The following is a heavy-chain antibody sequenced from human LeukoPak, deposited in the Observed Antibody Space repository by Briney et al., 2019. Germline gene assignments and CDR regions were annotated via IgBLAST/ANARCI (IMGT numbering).Heavy chain of an antibody. Sequence: SETLSLTCTVSGGSISSYYWSWIRQPAGKGLEWIGRIYISGSTNYNPSLKSRVTISVDTSKNQFSLKLSSVAAADTAVYYCARAVTVRGVIMMDYWGQGTLVTDSS. J-gene: IGHJ4*02. D-gene: IGHD3-10*01. V-gene: IGHV4-4*07. CDR2: IYISGST. CDR1: GGSISSYY. CDR3: ARAVTVRGVIMMDY.